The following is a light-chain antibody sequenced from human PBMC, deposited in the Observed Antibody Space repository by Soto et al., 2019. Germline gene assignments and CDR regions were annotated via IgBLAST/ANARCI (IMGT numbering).Light chain of an antibody. V-gene: IGLV1-44*01. CDR1: SSNIGSNT. CDR3: AAWDDGLNGYV. J-gene: IGLJ1*01. Sequence: QSALTQPPSASGTPGQRVTISCSGSSSNIGSNTVNWYQQLPGTAPKLLIYSNNQRPSGVPDRFSGSKSGTAASLAISGLQSEDEADYYCAAWDDGLNGYVFGTGSKGTGL. CDR2: SNN.